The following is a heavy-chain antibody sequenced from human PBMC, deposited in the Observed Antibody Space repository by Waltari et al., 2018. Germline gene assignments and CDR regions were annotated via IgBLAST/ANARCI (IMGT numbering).Heavy chain of an antibody. CDR3: ATTYYDFWSGYSLWVEVKGRTPEPGYFQH. V-gene: IGHV4-39*07. CDR2: IYYSGST. D-gene: IGHD3-3*01. Sequence: EWIGSIYYSGSTYYNPSLKSRVTISVDTSKNQFSLKLSSVTAADTAVYYCATTYYDFWSGYSLWVEVKGRTPEPGYFQHWGQGTLVTVSS. J-gene: IGHJ1*01.